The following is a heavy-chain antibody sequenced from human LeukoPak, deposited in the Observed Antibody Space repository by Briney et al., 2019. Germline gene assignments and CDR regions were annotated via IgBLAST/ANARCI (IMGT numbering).Heavy chain of an antibody. CDR2: ISYDGRKI. Sequence: GGSLRLSCAASGFTFSSHMMHWVRQAPGKGLEWVAVISYDGRKIYYGDSVQGRFTISRDNSKNTLYLQMNSLRPEDTAVFYCARDKPQYCSSTSCPLDYWGQGTLVTVSS. V-gene: IGHV3-30*03. CDR1: GFTFSSHM. CDR3: ARDKPQYCSSTSCPLDY. D-gene: IGHD2-2*01. J-gene: IGHJ4*02.